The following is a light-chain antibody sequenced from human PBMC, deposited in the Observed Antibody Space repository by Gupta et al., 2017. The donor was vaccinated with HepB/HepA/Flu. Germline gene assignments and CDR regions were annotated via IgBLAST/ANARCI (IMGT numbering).Light chain of an antibody. Sequence: IQMAQSPSFVSASVGDRVTMTFRASQDISMWLAWYQQKPGIAPTLLIYSTSSLQGGVPSRFTGGGYGTDFTLTISSLQPEDFATYYCQQAYTFPLTFGGGTKVEIK. CDR1: QDISMW. J-gene: IGKJ4*01. CDR2: STS. V-gene: IGKV1-12*01. CDR3: QQAYTFPLT.